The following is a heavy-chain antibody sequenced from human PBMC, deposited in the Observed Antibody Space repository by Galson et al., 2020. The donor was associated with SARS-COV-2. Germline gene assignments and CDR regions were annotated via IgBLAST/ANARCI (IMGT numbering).Heavy chain of an antibody. CDR3: ARDRGDGAATYFGYFDY. CDR1: GFTFDDYG. V-gene: IGHV3-20*04. Sequence: GGSLRLSCAASGFTFDDYGMSWVRQAPGKGLEWVSGINWNGGSTGYADSVKGRFTISRDNAKNSLYLQMNSLRAEDTALYYCARDRGDGAATYFGYFDYWGQGTLVTVSS. CDR2: INWNGGST. J-gene: IGHJ4*02. D-gene: IGHD3-9*01.